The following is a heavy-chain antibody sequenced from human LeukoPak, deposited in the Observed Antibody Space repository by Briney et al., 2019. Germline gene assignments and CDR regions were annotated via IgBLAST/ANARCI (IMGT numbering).Heavy chain of an antibody. CDR1: GFTFSSYS. J-gene: IGHJ6*02. CDR3: ARDTSSWYSYYYYYYGMDV. CDR2: ISSSSSYI. V-gene: IGHV3-21*01. D-gene: IGHD6-13*01. Sequence: GGSLRLSCAASGFTFSSYSMNWVRQAPGKGLEWVSSISSSSSYIYYADSVKGRFTISRDNAKDSLYLRMNSLRAEDTAVYHCARDTSSWYSYYYYYYGMDVWGQGTTVTVSS.